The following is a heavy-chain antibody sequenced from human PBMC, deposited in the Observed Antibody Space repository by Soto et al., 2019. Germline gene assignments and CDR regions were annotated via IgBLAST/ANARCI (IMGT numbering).Heavy chain of an antibody. J-gene: IGHJ5*02. CDR1: GYTFTTYY. Sequence: GASVKVSCKASGYTFTTYYIHWVRQAPGQGLEWMGRINPIGGSTSYAQKFQGRVTITRDKSTSTAYMELSSLRSEDTAVYYCARDRGVVVPAGSKYNWFDPWGQGTLVTVSS. V-gene: IGHV1-46*01. CDR2: INPIGGST. D-gene: IGHD2-2*01. CDR3: ARDRGVVVPAGSKYNWFDP.